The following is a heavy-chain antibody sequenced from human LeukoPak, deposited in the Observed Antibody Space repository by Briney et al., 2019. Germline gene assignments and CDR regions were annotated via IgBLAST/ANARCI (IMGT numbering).Heavy chain of an antibody. CDR1: GFTFSSYW. J-gene: IGHJ4*02. D-gene: IGHD3-22*01. CDR3: ARVWYYYDSSGYYPDY. V-gene: IGHV3-7*01. Sequence: PGGPLRLSCAASGFTFSSYWMSWVRQAPGKGLEWVANIKQDGSEKYYVDSVKGRFTISRDNAKNSLYLQMNSLRAEDTAVYYCARVWYYYDSSGYYPDYWGQGTLVTVSS. CDR2: IKQDGSEK.